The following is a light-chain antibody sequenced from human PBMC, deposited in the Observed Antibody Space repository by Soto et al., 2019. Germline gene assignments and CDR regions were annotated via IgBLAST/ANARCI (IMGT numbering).Light chain of an antibody. J-gene: IGKJ4*01. CDR3: QQYNNWPASLT. CDR1: QSVSSN. Sequence: EIVMTQSPATLSVSPGERATLSCRASQSVSSNLAWYQQKPGQAPRLLIYDASTRATDIPARFSGSGSGTEFTLTISSLQSEDFALYYCQQYNNWPASLTFGGGTNVEIK. CDR2: DAS. V-gene: IGKV3-15*01.